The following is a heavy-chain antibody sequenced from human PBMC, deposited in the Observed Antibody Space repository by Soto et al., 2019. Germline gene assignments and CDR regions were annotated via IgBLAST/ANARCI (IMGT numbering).Heavy chain of an antibody. Sequence: GGSLRLSCAASGFASGFTFSIQAMNWVRQAPGKGLEWVSGISANGGTTNYADSVRGRFTISRDNSQNTLYLEMNSLRVEDTAVYLCAYRYGPYLDWGQGTLVTVSS. J-gene: IGHJ4*02. CDR3: AYRYGPYLD. CDR1: GFTFSIQA. CDR2: ISANGGTT. D-gene: IGHD5-18*01. V-gene: IGHV3-23*01.